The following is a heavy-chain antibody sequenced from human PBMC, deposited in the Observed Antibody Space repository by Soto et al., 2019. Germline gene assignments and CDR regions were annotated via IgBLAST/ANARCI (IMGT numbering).Heavy chain of an antibody. Sequence: PGGSLRLSCAASGFTFSSHEMNWVRQAPGKGLEWVSYISSSGSTIYYADSVKGRFTISRDNAKNSLYLQMNSLRAEDTAVYYCARVDNYGDDLYYYYGMDVWGQGTTVTVSS. D-gene: IGHD4-17*01. CDR3: ARVDNYGDDLYYYYGMDV. V-gene: IGHV3-48*03. J-gene: IGHJ6*02. CDR2: ISSSGSTI. CDR1: GFTFSSHE.